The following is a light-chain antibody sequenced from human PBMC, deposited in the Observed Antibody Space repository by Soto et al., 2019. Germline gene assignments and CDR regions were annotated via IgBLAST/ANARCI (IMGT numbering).Light chain of an antibody. CDR2: DVS. V-gene: IGLV2-14*01. Sequence: QSALTQPASVSGSPGQSITISCTGTSSDVGGYNYVSWYQQHQGKAPKLMIYDVSNRPSGVSNRFSGSKSGNTASLTISGLQAEDEDDYYCSSYTSSSIVVFGGVTKLTVL. CDR3: SSYTSSSIVV. J-gene: IGLJ2*01. CDR1: SSDVGGYNY.